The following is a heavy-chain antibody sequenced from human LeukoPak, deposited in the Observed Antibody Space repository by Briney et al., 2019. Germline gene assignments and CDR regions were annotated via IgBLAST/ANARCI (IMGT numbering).Heavy chain of an antibody. V-gene: IGHV3-74*01. J-gene: IGHJ4*02. Sequence: PGGSLRLSCAASGFTCSSYWMHWVRQAPGKGLVWVSRINSDGSSTSYADSVKGRFTISRDNAKNTLYLQMNSLRAEDTAVYYCARGYYDSSDYYPIVYWGQGTLVTVSS. CDR2: INSDGSST. CDR1: GFTCSSYW. D-gene: IGHD3-22*01. CDR3: ARGYYDSSDYYPIVY.